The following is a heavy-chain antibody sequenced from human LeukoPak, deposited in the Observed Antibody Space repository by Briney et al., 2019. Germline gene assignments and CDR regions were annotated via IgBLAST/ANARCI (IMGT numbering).Heavy chain of an antibody. D-gene: IGHD3-3*01. CDR3: ARDSKTYYDFWSGALDAFDI. Sequence: SGGSLRLSCAASGFTFSSYAMSWVRQAPGKGLEWVSAISGSGGSTYYADSVKGRFTISRDNAKNSLYLQMNSLRAEDTAVYYCARDSKTYYDFWSGALDAFDIWGQGTMVTVSS. V-gene: IGHV3-23*01. J-gene: IGHJ3*02. CDR1: GFTFSSYA. CDR2: ISGSGGST.